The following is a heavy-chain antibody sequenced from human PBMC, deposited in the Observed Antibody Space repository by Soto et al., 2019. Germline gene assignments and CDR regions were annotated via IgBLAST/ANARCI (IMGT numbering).Heavy chain of an antibody. Sequence: SETLSLTCTVSGGSISSYYWGWIRQPPGKGLEWIGSIYYSGSTYYNPSLKSRVTISVDTSKNQFSLKLSSVTAADTAVYYCASPKIAFYNWFDPWGQRTLVTVSS. J-gene: IGHJ5*02. CDR3: ASPKIAFYNWFDP. V-gene: IGHV4-39*01. D-gene: IGHD3-3*02. CDR1: GGSISSYY. CDR2: IYYSGST.